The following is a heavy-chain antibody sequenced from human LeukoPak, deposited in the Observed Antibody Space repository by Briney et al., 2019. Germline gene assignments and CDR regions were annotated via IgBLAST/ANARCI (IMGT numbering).Heavy chain of an antibody. D-gene: IGHD2-2*01. Sequence: PAASVKVSCKASGDTFRIYSITWVRQAPGQGLEWVGRIIPVFGSANYAQNFQGRVTITAGESTSTAYMELDSLRSEDTAVYFCARAFCSSTDCLIGEVWGQGTLVTVSS. CDR2: IIPVFGSA. J-gene: IGHJ1*01. V-gene: IGHV1-69*13. CDR1: GDTFRIYS. CDR3: ARAFCSSTDCLIGEV.